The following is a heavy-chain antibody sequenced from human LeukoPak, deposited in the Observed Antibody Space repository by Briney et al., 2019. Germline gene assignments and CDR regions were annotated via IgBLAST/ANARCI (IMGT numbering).Heavy chain of an antibody. D-gene: IGHD3-10*01. J-gene: IGHJ4*02. CDR1: GYTFTSYD. V-gene: IGHV1-8*01. Sequence: ASVKVSCKASGYTFTSYDINWVRQASGQGLEWMGWINPNSGNTGYAQKFQGRVTMTRNTSISTAYMELSSLRSEDTAVYYCARTFHYYGSGSYYNLVYWGQGTLVTVSS. CDR2: INPNSGNT. CDR3: ARTFHYYGSGSYYNLVY.